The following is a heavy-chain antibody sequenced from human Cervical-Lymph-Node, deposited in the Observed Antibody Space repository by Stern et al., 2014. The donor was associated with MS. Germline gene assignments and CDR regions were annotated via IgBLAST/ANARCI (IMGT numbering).Heavy chain of an antibody. Sequence: VQLVESGSEVKKPGSSVRVSCKASGGTFSSSGISWVRQAPGQGLEWMGRIIPMFRITNYAQNFQGRVTITADKSTSTAYMELSSLRSEDTAVYYCATLGVTTGDFDPWGQGTLVTVSS. J-gene: IGHJ5*02. CDR2: IIPMFRIT. D-gene: IGHD4-17*01. CDR1: GGTFSSSG. V-gene: IGHV1-69*09. CDR3: ATLGVTTGDFDP.